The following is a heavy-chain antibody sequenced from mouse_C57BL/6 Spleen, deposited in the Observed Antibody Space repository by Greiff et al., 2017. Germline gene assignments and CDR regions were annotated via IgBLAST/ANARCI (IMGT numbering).Heavy chain of an antibody. CDR1: GYTFTSYW. CDR3: ARGVYSNYSWFAY. J-gene: IGHJ3*01. CDR2: IDPSDSYT. Sequence: QVQLQQPGAELVMPGASVKLSCKASGYTFTSYWMHWVKQRPGQGLGWIGEIDPSDSYTNYNQKFKDKSTLTVDKSSSTAYMQLSSLTSEDSAVYYCARGVYSNYSWFAYWGQGTLVTVSA. D-gene: IGHD2-5*01. V-gene: IGHV1-69*01.